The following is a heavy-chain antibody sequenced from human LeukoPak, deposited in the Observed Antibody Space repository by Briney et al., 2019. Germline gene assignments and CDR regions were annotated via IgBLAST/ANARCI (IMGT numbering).Heavy chain of an antibody. CDR3: VRDGGYSGGWTYGAGDY. J-gene: IGHJ4*01. V-gene: IGHV3-30*04. CDR2: ISNDGNEK. D-gene: IGHD6-19*01. Sequence: GGSLRLSCAASGFTFSAYAMHWGRQAPGRGLECVSVISNDGNEKYYADSVKGRFSISRDNSKNTLYLQMNSLRTEDTAVYYCVRDGGYSGGWTYGAGDYWGQGNLVTVSS. CDR1: GFTFSAYA.